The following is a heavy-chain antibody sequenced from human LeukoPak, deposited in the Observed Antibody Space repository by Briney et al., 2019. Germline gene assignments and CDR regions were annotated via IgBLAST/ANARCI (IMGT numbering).Heavy chain of an antibody. D-gene: IGHD1-26*01. CDR2: LYNSGNT. CDR1: GGSISKSNHY. J-gene: IGHJ3*01. V-gene: IGHV4-61*05. CDR3: AIQVSGGRSFDV. Sequence: PSETLSLTCSVSGGSISKSNHYWTWIRQPPGKGLEWIGYLYNSGNTNYNPSLKSRVTISIDTSKHQVSLRLSSVTAAGTAAYHWAIQVSGGRSFDVWGQGTMVTVSS.